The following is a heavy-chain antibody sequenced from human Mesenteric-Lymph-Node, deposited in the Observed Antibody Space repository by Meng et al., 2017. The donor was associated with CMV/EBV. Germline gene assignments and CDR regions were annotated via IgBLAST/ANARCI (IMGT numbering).Heavy chain of an antibody. CDR1: GFTFSSYS. CDR2: ISSSSSYI. D-gene: IGHD1-14*01. Sequence: GESLKISCAASGFTFSSYSMNWVRQAPGKGLEWVSSISSSSSYIYYADSVKGRFTISRDNSKNTLYLQMNSLRAEDTAVYYCAKDRDGNPDDYWGQGTLVTVSS. J-gene: IGHJ4*02. V-gene: IGHV3-21*04. CDR3: AKDRDGNPDDY.